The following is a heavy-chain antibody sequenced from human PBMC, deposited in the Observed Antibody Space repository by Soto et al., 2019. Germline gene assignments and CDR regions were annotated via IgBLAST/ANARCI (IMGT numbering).Heavy chain of an antibody. CDR3: ARDLSSSDSLYDY. J-gene: IGHJ4*02. CDR2: ISSSGRYI. Sequence: GGSLRLSCAGSGFAFSNAWINWVRQAPGKGLEWVSSISSSGRYIYYADSVKGRFTVSRDNAKNSVYLEMNSLRADDTAVYHCARDLSSSDSLYDYWGQGTRVTVSS. CDR1: GFAFSNAW. V-gene: IGHV3-21*01. D-gene: IGHD6-6*01.